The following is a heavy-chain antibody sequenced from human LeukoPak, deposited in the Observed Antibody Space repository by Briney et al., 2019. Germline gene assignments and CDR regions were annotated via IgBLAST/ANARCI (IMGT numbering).Heavy chain of an antibody. Sequence: GGSLRLSCAASGFTFSSYSMNWVRQAPGKGLEWVGLIRSKAYGGTTEYAASVKGRITISRDDSKSIAYLQMNSLKTEDTGVYYCTRTGYKNIVVVPDAFGYYFDYWGQGTLVTVSA. CDR1: GFTFSSYS. D-gene: IGHD2-2*01. J-gene: IGHJ4*02. CDR2: IRSKAYGGTT. V-gene: IGHV3-49*04. CDR3: TRTGYKNIVVVPDAFGYYFDY.